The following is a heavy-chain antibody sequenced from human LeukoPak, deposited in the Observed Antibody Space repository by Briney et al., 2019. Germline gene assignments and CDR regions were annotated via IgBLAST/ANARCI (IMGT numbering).Heavy chain of an antibody. Sequence: GGSLRLSCAASGITFSSYSMTWVRQAPGKGLEWISYLSSNNYTIYYADSVKGRFIISRDNAKDSLYLQMNSLRAEDTAVYYCARVATDGGGFDPWGQGTLVTVSS. CDR1: GITFSSYS. D-gene: IGHD3-16*01. V-gene: IGHV3-48*01. CDR3: ARVATDGGGFDP. J-gene: IGHJ5*02. CDR2: LSSNNYTI.